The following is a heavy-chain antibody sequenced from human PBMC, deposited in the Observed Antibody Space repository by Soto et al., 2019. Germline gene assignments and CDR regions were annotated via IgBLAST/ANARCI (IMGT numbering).Heavy chain of an antibody. D-gene: IGHD6-19*01. J-gene: IGHJ4*02. Sequence: QVQLQQWGAGLLKPSETLSLTCAVYGGSFSGYYWSWIRQPPGKGLEWIGEINHSGSTNYNPSLRRRVTXXVXTXXNKFSLKLSSVTAADTAVYYCARRIAVAGSPSVDYWGQGTLVTVSS. CDR3: ARRIAVAGSPSVDY. CDR1: GGSFSGYY. CDR2: INHSGST. V-gene: IGHV4-34*01.